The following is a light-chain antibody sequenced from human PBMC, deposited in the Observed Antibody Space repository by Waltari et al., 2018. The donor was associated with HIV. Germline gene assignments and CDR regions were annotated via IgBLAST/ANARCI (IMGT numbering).Light chain of an antibody. J-gene: IGLJ1*01. CDR1: SSDVGAYNY. CDR2: DVS. CDR3: SSYTSSSTRF. Sequence: SALTQPDSVSGSPGQSITIYCTGTSSDVGAYNYVSWYQQHPGKAPKLIIYDVSNRPSGVSNRFSGSKSGNTASLTISGLQTEDEADYYCSSYTSSSTRFFGTGTKFSVL. V-gene: IGLV2-14*01.